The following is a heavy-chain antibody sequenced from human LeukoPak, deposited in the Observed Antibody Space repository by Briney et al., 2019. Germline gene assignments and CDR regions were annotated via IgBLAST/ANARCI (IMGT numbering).Heavy chain of an antibody. J-gene: IGHJ4*02. CDR2: INHSGST. D-gene: IGHD6-13*01. CDR3: ARRLNYSRSGYSRQTLDS. V-gene: IGHV4-34*01. CDR1: GGSFSGYY. Sequence: ETLSLTCAVYGGSFSGYYWSWIRQPPGKGLEWIGEINHSGSTNYNPSLKSRVTISVDTSKNQFSLKLSSVTAADTAVYYFARRLNYSRSGYSRQTLDSWGRGPLVPVSS.